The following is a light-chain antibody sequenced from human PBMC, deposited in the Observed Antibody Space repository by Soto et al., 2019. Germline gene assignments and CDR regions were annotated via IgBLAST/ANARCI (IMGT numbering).Light chain of an antibody. Sequence: QSALTQPRSVSGSPGQSVTISFTGTSSDVGGYNYVSWYQQHPGKAPKLMIYDVSKRPSGVPDRFSGSKSGNTASLTSSGLQAEDEADYYCCSYAGSYTFVVFGGGTKLTVL. V-gene: IGLV2-11*01. CDR2: DVS. CDR1: SSDVGGYNY. J-gene: IGLJ2*01. CDR3: CSYAGSYTFVV.